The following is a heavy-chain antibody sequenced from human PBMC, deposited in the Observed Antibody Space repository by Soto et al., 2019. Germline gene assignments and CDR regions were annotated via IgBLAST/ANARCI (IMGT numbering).Heavy chain of an antibody. Sequence: QVQLVESGGGVVQPGRSLRLSCAASGFTFNTYGMHWVRQAPGKGLEWVAVIWYDGSNKYYAGSVKGRFTISRDNSKNPLYLEKKRLEGEGTGGEYWARRGSGGVGGFDIWGQGTLVTVSS. D-gene: IGHD2-15*01. CDR2: IWYDGSNK. CDR3: ARRGSGGVGGFDI. J-gene: IGHJ3*02. V-gene: IGHV3-33*01. CDR1: GFTFNTYG.